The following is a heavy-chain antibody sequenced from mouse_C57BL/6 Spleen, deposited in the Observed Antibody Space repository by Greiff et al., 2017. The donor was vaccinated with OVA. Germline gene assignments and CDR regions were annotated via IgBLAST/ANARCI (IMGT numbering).Heavy chain of an antibody. V-gene: IGHV1-82*01. J-gene: IGHJ1*03. CDR3: APLTGPDWYFDV. CDR1: GYAFSSSW. Sequence: VQLQESGPELVKPGASVKISCKASGYAFSSSWMNWVKQRPGKGLEWIGRIYPGDGDTNYNGKFKGKATLTADKSSSTAYMQLSSLTSEDSAVYFCAPLTGPDWYFDVWGTGTTVTVSS. CDR2: IYPGDGDT. D-gene: IGHD4-1*01.